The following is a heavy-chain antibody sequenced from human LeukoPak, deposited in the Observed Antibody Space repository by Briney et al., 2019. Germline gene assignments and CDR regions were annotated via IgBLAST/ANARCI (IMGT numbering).Heavy chain of an antibody. CDR2: IDPRDSYT. Sequence: GGSLRLSFTGSGYSFTTYCISWVRQMPGKGLEWMGRIDPRDSYTNYSPSFQGHVTISADKSISTAYLQWSSLKASDTAIYYCARLQNPTDPFDYWGQGTLVTVSS. D-gene: IGHD4-17*01. J-gene: IGHJ4*02. CDR1: GYSFTTYC. CDR3: ARLQNPTDPFDY. V-gene: IGHV5-10-1*01.